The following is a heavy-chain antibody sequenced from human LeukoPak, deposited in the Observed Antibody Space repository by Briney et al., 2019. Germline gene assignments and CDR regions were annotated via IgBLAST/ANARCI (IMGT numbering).Heavy chain of an antibody. CDR1: GFTFSSYS. CDR2: ISSASGSI. D-gene: IGHD4-23*01. Sequence: GGSLRLSCAASGFTFSSYSMNWVRQAPGKGLEWVSYISSASGSIYYADSVKGRFTISRDNAKNSLFLQMNSLRAEDTAVYYCARGRWFFDYWGQGTLVTVSS. CDR3: ARGRWFFDY. J-gene: IGHJ4*02. V-gene: IGHV3-48*04.